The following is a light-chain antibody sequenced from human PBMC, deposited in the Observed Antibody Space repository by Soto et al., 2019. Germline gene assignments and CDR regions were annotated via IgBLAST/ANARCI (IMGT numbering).Light chain of an antibody. V-gene: IGKV3-15*01. CDR3: QQYGNWYT. CDR2: GAS. CDR1: QSVSSN. Sequence: EIVLTQSPATLSVSPGERATLSCRASQSVSSNLAWYQQKPGQAPRLLIFGASTRATGIPARFSGSGSGTEFTLTITGLQSEDFAVYYCQQYGNWYTFGQGTKLEIK. J-gene: IGKJ2*01.